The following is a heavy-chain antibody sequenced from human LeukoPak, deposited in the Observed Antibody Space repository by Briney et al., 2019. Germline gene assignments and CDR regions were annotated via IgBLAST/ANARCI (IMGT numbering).Heavy chain of an antibody. J-gene: IGHJ4*02. CDR3: ARDRSYVGFDY. Sequence: PGGSLRLSCAASGFTFTDYTISWVRQAPGKGLEWVSSISTSSNIYYSDSVKGRFTVSRDNAKTSVYLQTNSLRAEDTAVYYCARDRSYVGFDYWGQGTLVTVSS. V-gene: IGHV3-69-1*01. CDR1: GFTFTDYT. CDR2: ISTSSNI. D-gene: IGHD4-23*01.